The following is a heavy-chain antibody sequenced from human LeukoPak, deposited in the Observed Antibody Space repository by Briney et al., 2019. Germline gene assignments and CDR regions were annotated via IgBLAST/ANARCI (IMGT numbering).Heavy chain of an antibody. CDR1: GFTFSRYW. CDR3: AKDTVVVPAAEFDY. V-gene: IGHV3-23*01. Sequence: GGSLRLSCAASGFTFSRYWMHWVRQAPGKGLEWVSAISGSGGSTYYADSVKGRFTISRDNSKNTLYLQMNSLRAEDTAVYYCAKDTVVVPAAEFDYWGQGTLVTVSS. J-gene: IGHJ4*02. D-gene: IGHD2-2*01. CDR2: ISGSGGST.